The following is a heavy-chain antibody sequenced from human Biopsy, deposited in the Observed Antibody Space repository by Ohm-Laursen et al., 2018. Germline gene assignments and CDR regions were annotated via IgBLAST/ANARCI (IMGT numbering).Heavy chain of an antibody. J-gene: IGHJ4*02. D-gene: IGHD2-15*01. V-gene: IGHV3-23*01. Sequence: SLRLSCTPSGFTFRSYVMRWVRPAPGKELEWVSVLSGSGGCTYYADSVKGRFTISRDNSKNTWYLQMNSLTAEYTAVYYCAKTFHGSSFLYDYWGQGTLVTVSS. CDR2: LSGSGGCT. CDR1: GFTFRSYV. CDR3: AKTFHGSSFLYDY.